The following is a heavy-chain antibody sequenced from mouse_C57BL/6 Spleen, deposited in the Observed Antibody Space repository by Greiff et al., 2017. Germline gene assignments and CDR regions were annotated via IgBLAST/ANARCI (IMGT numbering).Heavy chain of an antibody. V-gene: IGHV5-4*01. CDR2: ISDGGSYT. Sequence: EVQLQESGGGLVKPGGSLKLSCAASGFTFSSYAMSWVRQTPEKRLEWVATISDGGSYTYYPDNVKGRFTISRDNAKNNLYLQMSHLKSEDTAMYYCAREGLDYWGQGTTLTVSS. CDR1: GFTFSSYA. J-gene: IGHJ2*01. CDR3: AREGLDY.